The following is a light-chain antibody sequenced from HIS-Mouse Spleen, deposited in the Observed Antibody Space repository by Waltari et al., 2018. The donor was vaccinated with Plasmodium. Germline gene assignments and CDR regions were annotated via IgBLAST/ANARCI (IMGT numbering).Light chain of an antibody. Sequence: AIRMTHPPSSSSASTEDSVTITCRARQGISSYLAWYQHKPGKAPKRLIYAGSTLQSGVPSRFSGSGSGTDFTLTISCLQSEDFATYYCQQYYSYPLTFGGGTKVEIK. CDR3: QQYYSYPLT. CDR2: AGS. V-gene: IGKV1-8*01. CDR1: QGISSY. J-gene: IGKJ4*01.